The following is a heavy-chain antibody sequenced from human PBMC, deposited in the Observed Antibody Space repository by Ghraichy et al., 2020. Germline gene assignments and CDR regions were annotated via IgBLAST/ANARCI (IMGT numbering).Heavy chain of an antibody. V-gene: IGHV3-74*01. CDR2: INSGGGST. CDR3: VKDLVGGGFGAYGMDV. D-gene: IGHD2-21*01. J-gene: IGHJ6*02. Sequence: LSLTCAASGFTFSSYWMHWVRQAPGKGLVWVSRINSGGGSTTYADSVKGRFTISKDNAKNTLYLQMNSLRAEDTAVYYCVKDLVGGGFGAYGMDVWGQGTTVTVSS. CDR1: GFTFSSYW.